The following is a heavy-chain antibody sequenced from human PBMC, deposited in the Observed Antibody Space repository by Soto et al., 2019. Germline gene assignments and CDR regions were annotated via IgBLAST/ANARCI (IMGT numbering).Heavy chain of an antibody. J-gene: IGHJ4*02. D-gene: IGHD5-18*01. Sequence: ASVKVSCKASGYTFTSYGISWVRQAPGQGLEWMGWISAYNGNTNYAQKLQGRVTMTTDTSTSTAYMELRSLRSDDTAVYYCARVPAHLKRLQLWSTQQPFDYWGQGTLVTVSS. V-gene: IGHV1-18*01. CDR3: ARVPAHLKRLQLWSTQQPFDY. CDR2: ISAYNGNT. CDR1: GYTFTSYG.